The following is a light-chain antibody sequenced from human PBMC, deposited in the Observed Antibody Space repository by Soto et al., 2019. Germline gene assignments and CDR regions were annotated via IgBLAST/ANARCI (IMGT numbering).Light chain of an antibody. J-gene: IGKJ2*01. CDR3: QQF. V-gene: IGKV1-5*03. CDR1: QSNSSW. Sequence: DLQMTQSPSTLSASVGDRVTITCRASQSNSSWLAWYQQKPGKAPKLLIYKASSLESGVPSRFSGSGSGTEFTLTISSLQPDDFATYYCQQFFGQGTKLEIK. CDR2: KAS.